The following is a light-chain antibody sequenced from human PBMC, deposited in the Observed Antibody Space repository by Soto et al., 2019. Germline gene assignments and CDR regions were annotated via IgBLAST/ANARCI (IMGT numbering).Light chain of an antibody. J-gene: IGKJ1*01. CDR2: GTS. CDR3: QQYHTSLWT. V-gene: IGKV3-20*01. CDR1: QSVSSSY. Sequence: EIVLTQSPGTLSLSPGERATLSCRPSQSVSSSYLAWYQQKPGQAPRLLIYGTSNRATGIPDRFSGSGSGTDFTLTISRLEPEDFAVYYCQQYHTSLWTFGQGTKVDIK.